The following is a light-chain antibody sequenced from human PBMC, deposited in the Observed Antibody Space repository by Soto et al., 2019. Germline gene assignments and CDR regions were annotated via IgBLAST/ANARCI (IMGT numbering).Light chain of an antibody. CDR1: QSVFYSSNNKNY. V-gene: IGKV4-1*01. Sequence: DIVMTQSPDSLAVSLGERATINCKSSQSVFYSSNNKNYLAWYQQKPGQPPKLLIYWASTRESGVPDRFSGSGSGTDFTLTISSLQAEDVAVYYCQQSYSFPLTFGGGTKVEIK. CDR3: QQSYSFPLT. CDR2: WAS. J-gene: IGKJ4*01.